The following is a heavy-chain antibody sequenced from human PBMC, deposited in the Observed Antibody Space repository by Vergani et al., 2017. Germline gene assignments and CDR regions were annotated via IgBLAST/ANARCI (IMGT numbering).Heavy chain of an antibody. CDR3: AHHMETYYDFWSGDNRTPSAFDI. D-gene: IGHD3-3*01. J-gene: IGHJ3*02. Sequence: QITLKESGPTLVKPTQTLTLTCTFSGFSLSTSGVGVGWIRQPPGKALEWLALIYWDDDKRYSPSLKSRLTITKDTSKNQVVLTMTNMDPVDTATYYCAHHMETYYDFWSGDNRTPSAFDIWGQGTMVTVSS. CDR2: IYWDDDK. CDR1: GFSLSTSGVG. V-gene: IGHV2-5*02.